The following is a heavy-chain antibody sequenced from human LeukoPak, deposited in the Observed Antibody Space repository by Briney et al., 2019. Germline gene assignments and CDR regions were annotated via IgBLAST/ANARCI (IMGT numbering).Heavy chain of an antibody. CDR3: ARMGRMAAIGVRFDP. V-gene: IGHV1-18*01. CDR2: ISAYNGNT. CDR1: GYTFTSYG. D-gene: IGHD2-2*02. J-gene: IGHJ5*02. Sequence: ASVKVSCKASGYTFTSYGISWVRQAPGQGLEWMGWISAYNGNTNYAQKLQGRVTMTTDTSTSTAYMELRSLRSDDTAVYYCARMGRMAAIGVRFDPWGQGTLVTVSS.